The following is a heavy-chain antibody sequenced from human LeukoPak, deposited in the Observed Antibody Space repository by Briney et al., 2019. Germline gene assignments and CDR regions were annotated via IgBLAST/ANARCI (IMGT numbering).Heavy chain of an antibody. CDR1: GYTFTSYG. CDR2: ISAYNGNT. V-gene: IGHV1-18*01. CDR3: ARDLHDYGGNSDDAFDI. J-gene: IGHJ3*02. D-gene: IGHD4-23*01. Sequence: ASVKVSCKASGYTFTSYGISWVRQAPGQGLEWMGWISAYNGNTNYAQKLQGRVTMTTDTSTSTAYMELRSLRSDDTAVYYCARDLHDYGGNSDDAFDIWGQGTLVTVSS.